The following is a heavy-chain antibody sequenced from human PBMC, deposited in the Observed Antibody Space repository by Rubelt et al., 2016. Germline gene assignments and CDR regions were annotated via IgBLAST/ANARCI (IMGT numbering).Heavy chain of an antibody. Sequence: LVRRGGGVVQPGRSLRLSCAASGFPFSSYVMHWVRQAPGKGLEWVAVISYDGNNIDYADSVKGRFTISRDNSKRTLYLQMNSLRAEDTAVYYCARDQGFGGTIVWGQGTMATVSS. J-gene: IGHJ3*01. CDR2: ISYDGNNI. V-gene: IGHV3-30*04. D-gene: IGHD3-10*01. CDR3: ARDQGFGGTIV. CDR1: GFPFSSYV.